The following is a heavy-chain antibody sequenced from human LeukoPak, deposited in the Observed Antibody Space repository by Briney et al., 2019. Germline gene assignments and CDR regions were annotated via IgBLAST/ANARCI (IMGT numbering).Heavy chain of an antibody. Sequence: PSETLSLTCTVSGGSISTSNYYWGWIRQPPGKGLEWIGNIFYSGSTYYSPSLKSRVTISLDTSRNQFSLKLNSVTAADTAVYYCAKDQAPTNWGQGTLVTVSS. CDR2: IFYSGST. V-gene: IGHV4-39*07. CDR1: GGSISTSNYY. D-gene: IGHD5-12*01. J-gene: IGHJ4*02. CDR3: AKDQAPTN.